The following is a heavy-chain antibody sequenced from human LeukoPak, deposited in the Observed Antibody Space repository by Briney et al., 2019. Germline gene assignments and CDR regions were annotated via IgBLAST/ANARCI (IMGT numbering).Heavy chain of an antibody. CDR1: GFTFSSYG. D-gene: IGHD1-26*01. CDR3: AKLGGWVDY. V-gene: IGHV3-30*18. J-gene: IGHJ4*02. CDR2: ISYDGSNK. Sequence: GGSLRLPCAASGFTFSSYGMHWVRQAPGKGLEWVAVISYDGSNKYYADSVKGRFTISRDNSKNTLYLQMNSLRAEDTAVYYCAKLGGWVDYWGQGTLVTVSS.